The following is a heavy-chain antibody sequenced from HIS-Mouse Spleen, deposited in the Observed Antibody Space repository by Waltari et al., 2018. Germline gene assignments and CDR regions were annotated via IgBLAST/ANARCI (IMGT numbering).Heavy chain of an antibody. V-gene: IGHV4-39*07. Sequence: QLQLQESGPGLVKPSETLSLTCTVSGVSISSRSSYWGWPRQPPGKGLEWIGSIYYSGTTYYNPSLKSRVTISVDTSKNQFSLKLSSVTAADTAVYYCAREIPYSSSWYDWYFDLWGRGTLVTVSS. J-gene: IGHJ2*01. D-gene: IGHD6-13*01. CDR1: GVSISSRSSY. CDR3: AREIPYSSSWYDWYFDL. CDR2: IYYSGTT.